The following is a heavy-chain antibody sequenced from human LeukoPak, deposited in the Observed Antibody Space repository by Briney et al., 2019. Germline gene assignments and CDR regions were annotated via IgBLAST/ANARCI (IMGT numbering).Heavy chain of an antibody. CDR1: GFTFSSYS. D-gene: IGHD3-22*01. CDR3: ARDPPRYYYDSSGYEDAFDI. Sequence: GGSLRLSCAASGFTFSSYSMNWVRQAPGKGLEWVSSISSSSSYIYYADSVKGRFTISRDNAKNSLYLQMNSLRAEDTAVYYCARDPPRYYYDSSGYEDAFDIWGQRTMVTLSS. J-gene: IGHJ3*02. V-gene: IGHV3-21*01. CDR2: ISSSSSYI.